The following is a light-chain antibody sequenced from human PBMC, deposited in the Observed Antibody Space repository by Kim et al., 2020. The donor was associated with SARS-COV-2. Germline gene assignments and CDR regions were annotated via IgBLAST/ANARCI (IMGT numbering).Light chain of an antibody. CDR3: QQRDSWPLT. CDR2: DAT. CDR1: QSSSTY. V-gene: IGKV3-11*01. J-gene: IGKJ4*01. Sequence: LSPGERAPPSRRARQSSSTYVAWYQQKPGQPPRLLIHDATNRAAGIPARFRGSGSGTDFTLTISSLEPEDFAVYYCQQRDSWPLTFGGGTKVDIK.